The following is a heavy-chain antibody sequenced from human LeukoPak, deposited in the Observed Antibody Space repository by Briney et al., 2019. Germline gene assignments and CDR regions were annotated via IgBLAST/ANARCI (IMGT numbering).Heavy chain of an antibody. CDR2: IYYSGST. V-gene: IGHV4-39*01. CDR1: GGSISSYY. J-gene: IGHJ5*02. Sequence: SETLSLTCTVSGGSISSYYWSWIRQPPGKGLEWIGSIYYSGSTYYNPSLKSRVTISVDTSKNQFSLKLSSVTAADTAVYYCARHSPHTDNWFDPWGQGTLVTVSS. CDR3: ARHSPHTDNWFDP.